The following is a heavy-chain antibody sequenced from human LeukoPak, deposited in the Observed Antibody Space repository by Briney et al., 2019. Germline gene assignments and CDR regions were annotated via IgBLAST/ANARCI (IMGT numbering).Heavy chain of an antibody. CDR2: INHSGST. D-gene: IGHD3-10*01. CDR1: GGSFSGYY. J-gene: IGHJ4*02. Sequence: SETLSLTCAVYGGSFSGYYWSWIRQPPGKGLEWIGEINHSGSTNYNPSLKSRVTISVDTSKNQFSLKLSSVTAADTAVYHCARGYGSIRELMNWGQGTLVTVSS. CDR3: ARGYGSIRELMN. V-gene: IGHV4-34*01.